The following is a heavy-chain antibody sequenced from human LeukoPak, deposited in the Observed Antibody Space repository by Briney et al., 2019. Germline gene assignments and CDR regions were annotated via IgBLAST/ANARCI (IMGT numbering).Heavy chain of an antibody. CDR1: GFTYSSYE. V-gene: IGHV3-48*03. J-gene: IGHJ6*02. D-gene: IGHD2-2*02. Sequence: GGSLRLSCAASGFTYSSYEMNWVRQAPGKGLEWVSYISSSGSTIYHADSVKGRFTISRDNAKNSLYLQMNSLRAEDTAVYYCARDSCSSTSCYTWGYYYYGMDVWGQGTTATVSS. CDR2: ISSSGSTI. CDR3: ARDSCSSTSCYTWGYYYYGMDV.